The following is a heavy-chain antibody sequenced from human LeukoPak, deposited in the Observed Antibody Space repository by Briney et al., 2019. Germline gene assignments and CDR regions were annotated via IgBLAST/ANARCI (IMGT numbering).Heavy chain of an antibody. D-gene: IGHD3-16*02. Sequence: PGGSLRLSCAASGFTFSSYAMSWVRRAPGKGLEWVAVIPYDGSNKYYADSVKGRFTISRDNSKNTLYLQMNSLRAEDTAVYYCAKDSRIGDWGSYRYRDYWGQGTLVTVSS. V-gene: IGHV3-30*18. CDR1: GFTFSSYA. CDR2: IPYDGSNK. J-gene: IGHJ4*02. CDR3: AKDSRIGDWGSYRYRDY.